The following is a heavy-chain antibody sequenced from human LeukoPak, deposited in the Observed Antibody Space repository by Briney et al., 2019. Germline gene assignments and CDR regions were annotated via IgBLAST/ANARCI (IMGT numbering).Heavy chain of an antibody. CDR1: GFTFYNFA. J-gene: IGHJ6*03. Sequence: GGSLRLSCATSGFTFYNFAMNWVRQAPGKGLEWVSVIYSGGSTYYADSVKGRFTISRDSSKNTLYLQMNSLRAADAAVYYCARGYYYMDVWGKGTTVTVSS. CDR2: IYSGGST. V-gene: IGHV3-53*01. CDR3: ARGYYYMDV.